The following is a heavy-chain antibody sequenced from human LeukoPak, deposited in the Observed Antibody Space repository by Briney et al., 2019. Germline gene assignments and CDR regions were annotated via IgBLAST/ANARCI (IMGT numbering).Heavy chain of an antibody. D-gene: IGHD2-2*01. CDR2: FDPEDGET. V-gene: IGHV1-24*01. J-gene: IGHJ4*02. CDR3: ATARPYCSSTSCYGLDY. Sequence: ASVKVSCKVSGYTLTELSMHWVRQAPGKGLEWIGGFDPEDGETIYAQKFQGRVTMTEDTSTDTAYMELSSLRSEDTAVYYCATARPYCSSTSCYGLDYWGQGTLVTVSS. CDR1: GYTLTELS.